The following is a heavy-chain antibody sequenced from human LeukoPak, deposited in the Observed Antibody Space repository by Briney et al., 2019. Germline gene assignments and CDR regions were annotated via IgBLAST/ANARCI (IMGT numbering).Heavy chain of an antibody. Sequence: GGSLRLSCAASGFTFSDYYMSWIRQAPGKGLEWVSYISSSGSTTYYADSVKGRFTISRDNAKNSLYLQMNSLRAEDTAVYYCAIDCSGGSCRKHDAFDIWGQGTMVTVSS. D-gene: IGHD2-15*01. CDR3: AIDCSGGSCRKHDAFDI. CDR2: ISSSGSTT. J-gene: IGHJ3*02. V-gene: IGHV3-11*01. CDR1: GFTFSDYY.